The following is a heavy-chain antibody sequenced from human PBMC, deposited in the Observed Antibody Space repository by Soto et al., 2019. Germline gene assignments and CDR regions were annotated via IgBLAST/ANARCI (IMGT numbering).Heavy chain of an antibody. Sequence: GASVKVSCKASGYTFTSYDINWVRQATGQGLEWMGWMNPNSGNTGYAQKFQGRVTMTRNASISTAYMELSSLRSEDTAVYYCARVIFEYSSSWADYWGQGTLVTVSS. CDR2: MNPNSGNT. D-gene: IGHD6-13*01. V-gene: IGHV1-8*01. J-gene: IGHJ4*02. CDR1: GYTFTSYD. CDR3: ARVIFEYSSSWADY.